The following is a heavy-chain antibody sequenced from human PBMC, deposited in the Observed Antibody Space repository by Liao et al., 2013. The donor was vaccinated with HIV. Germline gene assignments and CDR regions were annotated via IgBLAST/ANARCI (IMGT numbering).Heavy chain of an antibody. J-gene: IGHJ4*02. CDR3: ARVGITVVRGAFDY. Sequence: QLQLQESGPGLVKPSETLSLTCTVSGGSISSSSYYWSWIRQPAGKGLEWIGRIYTSGSTNYNPSLKSRVTMSVDTSKNQFSLKLSSVTAADTAVYYCARVGITVVRGAFDYWGQGTLVTVSS. D-gene: IGHD3-10*01. CDR2: IYTSGST. CDR1: GGSISSSSYY. V-gene: IGHV4-61*02.